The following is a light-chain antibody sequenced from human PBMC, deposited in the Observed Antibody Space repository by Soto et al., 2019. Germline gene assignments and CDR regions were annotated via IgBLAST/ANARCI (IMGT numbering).Light chain of an antibody. CDR1: ESVGSNY. J-gene: IGKJ1*01. CDR3: QQYGPSPT. V-gene: IGKV3-20*01. Sequence: VVLSQSPGTLYLYPGERATLSCRAGESVGSNYLAWYQQKPGLAPRLLVYGPSTRATGIPDRFSGSGSGTEFTLTITRLDPEDFAVYFCQQYGPSPTFGQGTKVDIK. CDR2: GPS.